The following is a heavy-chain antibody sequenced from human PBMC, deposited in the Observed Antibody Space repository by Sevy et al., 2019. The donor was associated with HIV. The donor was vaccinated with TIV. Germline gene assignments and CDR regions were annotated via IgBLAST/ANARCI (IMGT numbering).Heavy chain of an antibody. CDR3: ARGRAPDNGRYYFDS. CDR1: GYIFGIYD. CDR2: ITPDSGDR. V-gene: IGHV1-18*01. D-gene: IGHD1-26*01. J-gene: IGHJ4*02. Sequence: ASVKVSCKASGYIFGIYDISWVRQAPGQGLGWMGWITPDSGDRNYAQKLQGRVTMTTDTSTRTSYMELRSLTSDDAGVYYCARGRAPDNGRYYFDSWAQGTLVTVSS.